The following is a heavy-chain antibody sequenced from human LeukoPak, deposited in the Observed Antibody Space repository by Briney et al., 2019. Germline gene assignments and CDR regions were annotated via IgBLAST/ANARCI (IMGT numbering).Heavy chain of an antibody. D-gene: IGHD3-10*01. J-gene: IGHJ5*02. CDR2: IIGNGAST. CDR1: GFTFSRYA. CDR3: ARARWFGELPNWFDP. Sequence: GGSLRLSCAASGFTFSRYAMHWVRQAPGKGLEYVSGIIGNGASTYYANSVKGRFTISRDNSKNTLYLQMGSLRAEDMAMYYCARARWFGELPNWFDPWGQGTLVTVSS. V-gene: IGHV3-64*01.